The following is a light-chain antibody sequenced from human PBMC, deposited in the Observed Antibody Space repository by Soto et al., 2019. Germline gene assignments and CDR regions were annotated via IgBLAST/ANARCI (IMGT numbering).Light chain of an antibody. Sequence: EIVMTQSPATLSVSPGERATLYCRASQSVSSNLAWYQQKPGQAPRLLIYGASTRATGIPARFSGSRSGTEFTLTISSLQSEDFAVYYFQQYNNWPYTFGQGTKLEIK. J-gene: IGKJ2*01. CDR2: GAS. CDR3: QQYNNWPYT. V-gene: IGKV3-15*01. CDR1: QSVSSN.